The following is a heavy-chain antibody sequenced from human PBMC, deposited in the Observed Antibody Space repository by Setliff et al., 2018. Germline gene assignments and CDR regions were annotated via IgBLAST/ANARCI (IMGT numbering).Heavy chain of an antibody. J-gene: IGHJ4*02. D-gene: IGHD5-12*01. CDR2: IYYTGST. CDR1: GDSISSTSYQ. Sequence: PSETLSLTCTVSGDSISSTSYQWGWVRQPPGKGLEWIGSIYYTGSTNYNPSLKSRVTISVDTSKNQFSLKLSSVTAADTAVYYCARSEGRRDGYNWWGQGTLVTVSS. V-gene: IGHV4-39*07. CDR3: ARSEGRRDGYNW.